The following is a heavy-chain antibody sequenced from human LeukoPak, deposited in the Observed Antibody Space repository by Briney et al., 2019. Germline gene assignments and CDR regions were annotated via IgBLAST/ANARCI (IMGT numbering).Heavy chain of an antibody. V-gene: IGHV1-69*01. Sequence: SVKVSCKASGGTFSSYAISWVRQAPGQGLEWMGGIITIFGTANYAQKFQGRVTITADESTSTAYMELSSLRSEDTAVYYCARQYYYDSSGYSLWYYYYYMDVWGKGTTVTVSS. D-gene: IGHD3-22*01. CDR2: IITIFGTA. CDR1: GGTFSSYA. J-gene: IGHJ6*03. CDR3: ARQYYYDSSGYSLWYYYYYMDV.